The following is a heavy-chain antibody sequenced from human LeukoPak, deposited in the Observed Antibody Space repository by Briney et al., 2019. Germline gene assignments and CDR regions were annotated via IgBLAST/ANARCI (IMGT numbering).Heavy chain of an antibody. Sequence: PGGSLRLSCAASGFTFSSYAMHWVRQAPGKGLEYVSAISSNGGSTYYANSVRGRFTISRDNSKNTLYLQMNSLRAEDTAVYYCAKGSNRGVATIDYWGQGTLVTVSS. J-gene: IGHJ4*02. D-gene: IGHD5-12*01. CDR2: ISSNGGST. CDR3: AKGSNRGVATIDY. CDR1: GFTFSSYA. V-gene: IGHV3-64*01.